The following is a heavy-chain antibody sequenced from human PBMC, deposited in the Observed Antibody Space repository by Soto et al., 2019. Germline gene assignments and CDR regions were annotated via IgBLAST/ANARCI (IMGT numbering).Heavy chain of an antibody. V-gene: IGHV4-4*02. CDR3: ARVLQARGYSINWFDP. CDR1: DDSTRSRYW. J-gene: IGHJ5*02. CDR2: VNQSGTS. D-gene: IGHD3-22*01. Sequence: LSLTCGVFDDSTRSRYWWTWLRRPPGRGLEWIGEVNQSGTSNYNPSLKSRVSISIDNSKNHFSLTMTSVTAADTAVYYCARVLQARGYSINWFDPWGQGTLVTVSS.